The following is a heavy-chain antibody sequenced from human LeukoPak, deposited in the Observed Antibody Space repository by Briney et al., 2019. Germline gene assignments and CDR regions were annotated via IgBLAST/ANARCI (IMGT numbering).Heavy chain of an antibody. D-gene: IGHD3-10*01. CDR2: ISAYNGNT. J-gene: IGHJ6*02. CDR3: ARDPSGAPITMVRGDLNYGMDV. CDR1: GYTFTSYG. Sequence: ASVKVSCKASGYTFTSYGISWVRQAPGQELEWMGWISAYNGNTNYAQKLQGRVTMITDTSTSTAYMELRSLRSDDTAVYYCARDPSGAPITMVRGDLNYGMDVWGQGTTVTVSS. V-gene: IGHV1-18*01.